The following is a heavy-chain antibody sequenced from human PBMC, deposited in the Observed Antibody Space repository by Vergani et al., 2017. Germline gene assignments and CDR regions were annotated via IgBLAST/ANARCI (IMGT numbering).Heavy chain of an antibody. Sequence: EVQLLESGGGLVQPGGSLRLPCAASGFTFSSHAMRWVRQAPGKGLEWVSAISGSGGRTYYADSVKGRFTITRDNSKNTLYLQMNSLRAEDTAVYYCAKGDAFDIWGQGTMVTVSS. V-gene: IGHV3-23*01. CDR3: AKGDAFDI. CDR1: GFTFSSHA. CDR2: ISGSGGRT. J-gene: IGHJ3*02.